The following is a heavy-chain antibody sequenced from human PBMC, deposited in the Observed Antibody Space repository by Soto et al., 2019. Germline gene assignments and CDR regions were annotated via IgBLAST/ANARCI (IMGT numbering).Heavy chain of an antibody. V-gene: IGHV3-48*02. J-gene: IGHJ6*02. D-gene: IGHD1-26*01. CDR2: ISTDLRAL. CDR3: TRDGRRGYDMDV. Sequence: AGGSLRLSCAASGSTISTYHLNWVRQAPGKGLEWVSYISTDLRALYYADSVRGRFTISRDNAKNSLYLQMTSLRDEDTGVYYCTRDGRRGYDMDVWGQGTTVTVSS. CDR1: GSTISTYH.